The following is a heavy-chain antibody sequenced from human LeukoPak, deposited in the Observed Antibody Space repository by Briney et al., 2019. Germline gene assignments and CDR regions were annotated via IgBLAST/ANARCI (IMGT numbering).Heavy chain of an antibody. Sequence: PETLSLTCSVSGFSISSAYHWGWIRQPPGGRLEWIGSISHTGVTYYNPSFNSRLTISLDTSKDEFSLQLTSVTAADTAMYDCARDDIGFEYWGQGIVVTVSS. CDR2: ISHTGVT. V-gene: IGHV4-38-2*02. J-gene: IGHJ4*02. CDR1: GFSISSAYH. CDR3: ARDDIGFEY.